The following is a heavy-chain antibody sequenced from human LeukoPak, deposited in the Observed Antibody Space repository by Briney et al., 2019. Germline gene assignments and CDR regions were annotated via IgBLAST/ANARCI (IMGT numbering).Heavy chain of an antibody. J-gene: IGHJ4*02. CDR2: ISGSGGST. CDR3: TRGGGSPIEGFDY. D-gene: IGHD3-16*01. CDR1: GFTLSSYA. Sequence: GGSLRLSCAASGFTLSSYAMSWVRQAPGKGLEWVSAISGSGGSTYYADSVKGRFTISRDNSKNTLYLQMNSLRAEDTAVYYCTRGGGSPIEGFDYWGQGTLVTVSS. V-gene: IGHV3-23*01.